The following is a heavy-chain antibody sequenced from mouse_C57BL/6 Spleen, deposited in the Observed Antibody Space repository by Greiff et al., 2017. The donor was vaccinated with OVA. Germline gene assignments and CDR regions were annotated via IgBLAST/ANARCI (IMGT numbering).Heavy chain of an antibody. V-gene: IGHV1-59*01. CDR3: ARGDDYDYFDD. CDR1: GYTFTSYW. CDR2: IDPSDSYT. J-gene: IGHJ2*01. Sequence: QVQLQQPGAELVRPGTSVKLSCKASGYTFTSYWMHWVKQRPGQGLEWIGVIDPSDSYTNYNQKFKGKATLTVDTSSSTAYMQLSSLTSEDSAVYYCARGDDYDYFDDWGQGTTLTVSS. D-gene: IGHD2-4*01.